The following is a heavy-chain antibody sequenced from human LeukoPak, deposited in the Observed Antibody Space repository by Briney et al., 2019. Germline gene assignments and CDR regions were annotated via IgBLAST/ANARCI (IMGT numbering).Heavy chain of an antibody. CDR2: ISYDGSNQ. V-gene: IGHV3-30-3*01. J-gene: IGHJ3*02. Sequence: GRSLRLSCAASGFTFSSYAMHWVRQAPGKGREGVAVISYDGSNQHSADSVNGRFTISRDNSKNPLCLQMNSLRAEDTAVYYCARDRSYGDLWAAFDIWGQGTMVTVSS. D-gene: IGHD4-17*01. CDR1: GFTFSSYA. CDR3: ARDRSYGDLWAAFDI.